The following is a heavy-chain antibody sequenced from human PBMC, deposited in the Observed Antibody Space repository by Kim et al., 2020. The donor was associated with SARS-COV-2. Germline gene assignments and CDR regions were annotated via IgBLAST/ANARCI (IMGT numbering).Heavy chain of an antibody. D-gene: IGHD3-10*01. J-gene: IGHJ6*02. V-gene: IGHV3-33*01. Sequence: YADSVKGRFTISRDNSENTLYLQMNSLRAEDTAVYYCARSRLWFGAPMDVWGQGTTVTVSS. CDR3: ARSRLWFGAPMDV.